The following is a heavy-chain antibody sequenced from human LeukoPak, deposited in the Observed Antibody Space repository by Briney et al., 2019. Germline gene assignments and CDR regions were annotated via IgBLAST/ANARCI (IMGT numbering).Heavy chain of an antibody. CDR2: IYYSGST. CDR3: ARRQRGSDGLWPFDI. V-gene: IGHV4-59*08. CDR1: GGSISSYY. J-gene: IGHJ3*02. D-gene: IGHD5-12*01. Sequence: PSETLSLTCTVSGGSISSYYWSWIRQPPGKGLEWIGYIYYSGSTNYNPSLKSRVTISVDTSKNQFSLKLTSMTAADTAVYYCARRQRGSDGLWPFDIWGQGTMVTVSS.